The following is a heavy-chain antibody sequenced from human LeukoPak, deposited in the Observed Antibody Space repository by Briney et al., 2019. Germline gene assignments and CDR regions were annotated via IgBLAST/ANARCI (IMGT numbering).Heavy chain of an antibody. J-gene: IGHJ4*02. D-gene: IGHD2-15*01. CDR2: IKSKTDGGTT. Sequence: KPGGSLRLSCAASGFTFSNAWMSWVRQAPGKGLEWVGHIKSKTDGGTTDYAAPVKDRFTILRDDSKNTLFLQMNSLKTEDTAVYYCTTVSVVVVVGYWGQGTLVTVSS. CDR3: TTVSVVVVVGY. CDR1: GFTFSNAW. V-gene: IGHV3-15*01.